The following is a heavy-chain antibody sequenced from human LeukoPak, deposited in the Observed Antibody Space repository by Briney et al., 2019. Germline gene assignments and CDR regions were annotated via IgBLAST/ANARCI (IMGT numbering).Heavy chain of an antibody. Sequence: SGGSLRLSFVASGFTFSSYGMHWVRQAPGKGLEWVAVISYEGSNKYYADSVKGRFTISRDNSKNTLYLQMNSLRAEDTAVYYCAKSLYTSGWYCDYWGQGTLVTVSS. J-gene: IGHJ4*02. V-gene: IGHV3-30*18. CDR2: ISYEGSNK. CDR3: AKSLYTSGWYCDY. D-gene: IGHD6-19*01. CDR1: GFTFSSYG.